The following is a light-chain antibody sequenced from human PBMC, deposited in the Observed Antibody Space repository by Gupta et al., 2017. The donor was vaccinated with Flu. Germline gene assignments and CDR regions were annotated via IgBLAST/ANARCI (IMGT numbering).Light chain of an antibody. Sequence: GQTATITCSGEAFPNQYFCWYQPKPAQAPVIFSYNETERPSAIPERFSGSTSGAAVAFTIIGVQAEDEADYYCQSTDTSATTVVFGGGTKLTVL. V-gene: IGLV3-25*03. CDR1: AFPNQY. CDR2: NET. CDR3: QSTDTSATTVV. J-gene: IGLJ2*01.